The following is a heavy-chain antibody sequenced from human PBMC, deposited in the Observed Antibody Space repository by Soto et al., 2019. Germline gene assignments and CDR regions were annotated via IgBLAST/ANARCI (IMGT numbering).Heavy chain of an antibody. CDR1: GYTFTSYY. D-gene: IGHD3-10*01. V-gene: IGHV1-46*03. CDR2: INPSGGST. CDR3: ARGGEGGSGPDAFDI. J-gene: IGHJ3*02. Sequence: QVQLVQSGAEVKKPGASVKVSCKASGYTFTSYYMHWVRQAPGQGLEWMGIINPSGGSTSYAQKFQGRVTMTRDPSTSTVYMELSSLRSEDTAVYYCARGGEGGSGPDAFDIWGQGTMVTVSS.